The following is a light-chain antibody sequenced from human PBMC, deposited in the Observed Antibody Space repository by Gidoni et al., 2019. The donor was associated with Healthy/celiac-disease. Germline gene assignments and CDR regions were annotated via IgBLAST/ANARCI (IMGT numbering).Light chain of an antibody. CDR1: QSISSY. CDR2: AAS. Sequence: DIQMTQSPSSLSASVGDRVTITCRASQSISSYLNWYQQKPGKDPKLLIYAASSLQSGVPSRFSGSGSGTDFTLTISSLQPEDFATYYCQQSYSTPYTFGQXTKLEIK. CDR3: QQSYSTPYT. J-gene: IGKJ2*01. V-gene: IGKV1-39*01.